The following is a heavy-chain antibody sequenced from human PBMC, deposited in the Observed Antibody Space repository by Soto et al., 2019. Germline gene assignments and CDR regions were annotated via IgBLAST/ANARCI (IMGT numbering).Heavy chain of an antibody. Sequence: ASVKVSCKASGYTFTSYYMHWVRQAPGQGLEWMGIINPSGGSTSYAQKFQGRVTMTRDTSTSTVYMELSSLRSEDTAVYYCARDGQLGHLYYYWRLVRSPMDVWGKGTTVTVSS. CDR2: INPSGGST. D-gene: IGHD2-8*01. CDR3: ARDGQLGHLYYYWRLVRSPMDV. CDR1: GYTFTSYY. J-gene: IGHJ6*03. V-gene: IGHV1-46*03.